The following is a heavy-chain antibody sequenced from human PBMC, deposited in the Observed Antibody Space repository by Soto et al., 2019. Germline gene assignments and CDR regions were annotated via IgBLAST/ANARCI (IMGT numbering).Heavy chain of an antibody. J-gene: IGHJ4*02. V-gene: IGHV3-21*01. Sequence: ALRLSCAASGFTFTRYSMHWVRQAPGKGLEWVSSISSTTNYIYYADSMKGRFTVSRDNAKNSVYLDMNSLSAEDTAVYYCTRESEDLTSSFDYWGQGTLVTVSS. CDR2: ISSTTNYI. CDR3: TRESEDLTSSFDY. CDR1: GFTFTRYS.